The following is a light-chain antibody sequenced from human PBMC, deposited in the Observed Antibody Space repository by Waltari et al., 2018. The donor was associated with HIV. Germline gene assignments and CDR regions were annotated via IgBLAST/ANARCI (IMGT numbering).Light chain of an antibody. CDR1: ISNIGAGYD. J-gene: IGLJ3*02. CDR3: QSYDSSLSNWV. Sequence: QSVLTQPPSVSGAPGQRVTISCTGSISNIGAGYDVHWYQQLPGTAPKLLIYGNSNRPSGVPDRFSGSKSGTSASLAITGLQPDDETDYYCQSYDSSLSNWVFGGGTKLTVL. CDR2: GNS. V-gene: IGLV1-40*01.